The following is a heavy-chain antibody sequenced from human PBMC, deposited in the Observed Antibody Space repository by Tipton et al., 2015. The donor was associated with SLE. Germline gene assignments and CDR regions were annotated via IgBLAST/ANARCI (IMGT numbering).Heavy chain of an antibody. J-gene: IGHJ6*03. CDR1: GGSFSGYY. D-gene: IGHD6-19*01. V-gene: IGHV4-34*01. Sequence: TLSLTCAVYGGSFSGYYWSWIRQPPGKGLEWIGEINHSGSTNYNPSLKSRVTISVDTSKNQFSLKLSSVTAADTAVYYCARGGRAVAGTGGYYYYMDVWGKGTTVTVSS. CDR3: ARGGRAVAGTGGYYYYMDV. CDR2: INHSGST.